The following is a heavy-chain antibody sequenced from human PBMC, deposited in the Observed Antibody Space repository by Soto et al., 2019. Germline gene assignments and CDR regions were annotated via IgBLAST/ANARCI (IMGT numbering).Heavy chain of an antibody. CDR2: ISSSSSTI. CDR1: GFTFSSYS. Sequence: GGSLRLSCAASGFTFSSYSMNWVRQAPGKGLEWVSYISSSSSTIYYADSVKGRFTISRDNAKNTLYLQMNSLRAEDTAVYYCAKEGGTTCCNYFDYWGQGTVVTVSS. D-gene: IGHD2-2*01. CDR3: AKEGGTTCCNYFDY. V-gene: IGHV3-48*01. J-gene: IGHJ4*02.